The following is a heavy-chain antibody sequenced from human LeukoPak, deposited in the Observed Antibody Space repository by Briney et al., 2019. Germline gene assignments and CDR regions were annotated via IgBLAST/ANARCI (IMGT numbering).Heavy chain of an antibody. D-gene: IGHD3-3*01. CDR2: IIPIFGTA. V-gene: IGHV1-69*06. J-gene: IGHJ4*02. Sequence: GASVKISCKASGGTFSSYAISWVRQAPGQGLEWMGGIIPIFGTANYAQKFQGRVTITADKSTSTAYMELSSLRSEDTAVYYCARGRKNYDFPNWGQGTLVTVSS. CDR1: GGTFSSYA. CDR3: ARGRKNYDFPN.